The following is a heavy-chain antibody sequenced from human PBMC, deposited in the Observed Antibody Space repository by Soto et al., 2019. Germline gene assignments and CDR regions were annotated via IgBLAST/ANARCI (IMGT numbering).Heavy chain of an antibody. CDR2: ISYDGSNK. CDR3: AKEGETTQAFDI. CDR1: GFTFSSYG. Sequence: QVQLVESGGGVVQPGRSLRLSCAASGFTFSSYGMHWVRQAPGKGLEWVAVISYDGSNKYYADSVKGRFTISRDNSKNTLYQQMNSLRAEDTAVYYCAKEGETTQAFDIWGQGTMVTVSS. V-gene: IGHV3-30*18. J-gene: IGHJ3*02. D-gene: IGHD2-15*01.